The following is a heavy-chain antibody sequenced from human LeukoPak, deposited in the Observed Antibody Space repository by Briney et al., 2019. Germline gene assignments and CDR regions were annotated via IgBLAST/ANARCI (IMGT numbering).Heavy chain of an antibody. D-gene: IGHD2-21*02. CDR2: IYPGDSDT. CDR3: ARRAYCGGDCYLDY. J-gene: IGHJ4*02. Sequence: GESLKISCKGSGYSFSSYWIGWVRQMPGKGLEWMGMIYPGDSDTRYSPSFQGQVTISADKSISTAYLQWSSLNASDTAMYYCARRAYCGGDCYLDYWGQGTLVTVSS. CDR1: GYSFSSYW. V-gene: IGHV5-51*01.